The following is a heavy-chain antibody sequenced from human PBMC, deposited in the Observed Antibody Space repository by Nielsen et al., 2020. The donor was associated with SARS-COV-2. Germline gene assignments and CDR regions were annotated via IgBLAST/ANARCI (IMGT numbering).Heavy chain of an antibody. CDR2: ISSSSTI. D-gene: IGHD6-19*01. J-gene: IGHJ5*02. CDR3: AIIAVAGTDWFDP. V-gene: IGHV3-48*02. Sequence: GESLKISCAASGFTFSSYSMNWVRQAPGKGLEWVSYISSSSTIYYADSVKGRFTISRDNAKNSLYLQMNSLRDEDTAVYYCAIIAVAGTDWFDPWGQGTLVTVSS. CDR1: GFTFSSYS.